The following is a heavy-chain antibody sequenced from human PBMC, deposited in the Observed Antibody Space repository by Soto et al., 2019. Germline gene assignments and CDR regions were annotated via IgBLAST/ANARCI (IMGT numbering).Heavy chain of an antibody. V-gene: IGHV1-69*13. CDR2: IIPIFGTA. CDR1: GGTFSSYA. D-gene: IGHD3-9*01. J-gene: IGHJ4*02. CDR3: ARGKDYDILNGYYNPFDY. Sequence: WASVKVSCKASGGTFSSYAISWVRQAPGQGLEWMGGIIPIFGTANYAQKFQGRVTITADESTSTAYMELSSLRSEDTAVYYCARGKDYDILNGYYNPFDYWGQRTLVTVSS.